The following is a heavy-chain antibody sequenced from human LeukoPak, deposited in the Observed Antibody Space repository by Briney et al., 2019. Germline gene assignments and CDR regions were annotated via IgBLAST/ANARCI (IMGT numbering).Heavy chain of an antibody. J-gene: IGHJ1*01. CDR1: GYTFTSYD. CDR2: MNPNSGNT. V-gene: IGHV1-8*01. CDR3: ARDKAVTTEVTQHFQH. Sequence: VASVKVSCTASGYTFTSYDINWVRQATGQGLEWMGWMNPNSGNTGYAQKFQGRVTMTRNTSISTAYMELSSLRSDDTAVYYCARDKAVTTEVTQHFQHWGQGTLVTVSS. D-gene: IGHD4-23*01.